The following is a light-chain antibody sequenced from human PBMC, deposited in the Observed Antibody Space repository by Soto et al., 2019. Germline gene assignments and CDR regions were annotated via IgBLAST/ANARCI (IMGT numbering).Light chain of an antibody. CDR3: LQDYTYPLT. Sequence: AIQVTQSPSSLSASVGDRVTITCRASQGIRNDLGWYQQKPGKAPKLLMYAASSLQSGVPSRFSGSASGTDFTLTISSLQPEDFATYYCLQDYTYPLTFGGGTKVDIK. CDR2: AAS. CDR1: QGIRND. J-gene: IGKJ4*01. V-gene: IGKV1-6*01.